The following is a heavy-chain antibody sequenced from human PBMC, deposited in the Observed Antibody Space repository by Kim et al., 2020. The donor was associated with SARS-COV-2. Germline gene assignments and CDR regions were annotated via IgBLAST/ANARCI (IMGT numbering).Heavy chain of an antibody. CDR3: ASDREKNNWFDP. Sequence: SETLSLTCTVSGGSVNSGSYYWSWIRQPPGKGLEWIGQIFYRGSTNYNPSLKSRVTISLDTSKNQFSLKLTSVTAADTAIYYCASDREKNNWFDPWGQSTLVTVSS. D-gene: IGHD1-26*01. V-gene: IGHV4-61*01. J-gene: IGHJ5*02. CDR1: GGSVNSGSYY. CDR2: IFYRGST.